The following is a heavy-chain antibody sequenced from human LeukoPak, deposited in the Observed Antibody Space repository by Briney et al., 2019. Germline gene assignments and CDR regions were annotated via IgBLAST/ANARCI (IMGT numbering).Heavy chain of an antibody. CDR2: IRYDGSNK. J-gene: IGHJ4*02. CDR3: AREAYADCSSTSCYNLDY. CDR1: GFTFSSYG. Sequence: GGSLRLSCAASGFTFSSYGMHWVRQAPGKGLEWVAFIRYDGSNKYYADSVKGRFTISRDNSKNTLYLQMNSLRAEDTAVYYCAREAYADCSSTSCYNLDYWGQGTLVTVSS. D-gene: IGHD2-2*02. V-gene: IGHV3-30*02.